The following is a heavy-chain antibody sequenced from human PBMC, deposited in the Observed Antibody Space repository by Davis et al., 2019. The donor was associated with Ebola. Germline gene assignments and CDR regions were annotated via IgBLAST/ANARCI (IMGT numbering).Heavy chain of an antibody. CDR2: TYYNSKWYS. Sequence: PSETLSLTCAISGDSVSMNSAGWNWIRQSPSRGLEWLGRTYYNSKWYSDYAASVKSRITINPDTAKNQFSLHLNSVTPEDTAVYYCARGWLRSGLDVWGKGAAVIVSS. J-gene: IGHJ6*04. CDR1: GDSVSMNSAG. CDR3: ARGWLRSGLDV. D-gene: IGHD5-12*01. V-gene: IGHV6-1*01.